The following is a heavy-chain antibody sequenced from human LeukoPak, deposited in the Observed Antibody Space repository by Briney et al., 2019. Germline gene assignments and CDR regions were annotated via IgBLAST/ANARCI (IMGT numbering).Heavy chain of an antibody. CDR3: ARDRDGDYPFDY. CDR1: GYTFTGYY. CDR2: INPNSGGT. D-gene: IGHD4-17*01. V-gene: IGHV1-2*02. J-gene: IGHJ4*02. Sequence: ASVKVSCKASGYTFTGYYMHWVRQAPGQGLEWMGWINPNSGGTNYAQKFQGRVTMTRDTSISTAYMELSRLRSDDTAVYYCARDRDGDYPFDYWGQETLVTVSS.